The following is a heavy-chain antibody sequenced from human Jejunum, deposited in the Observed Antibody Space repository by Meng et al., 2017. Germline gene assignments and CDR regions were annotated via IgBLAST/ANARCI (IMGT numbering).Heavy chain of an antibody. Sequence: SETLSLTCTVSSASMNPYYWSWIRQPPGKGLEWIGYIHYSGSTDYNPSLLSRLTISVDTSKNHFSLKLMSVTAADTAVYYCARGNGWHDYWGQGTLVTVSS. J-gene: IGHJ4*02. V-gene: IGHV4-59*01. CDR3: ARGNGWHDY. D-gene: IGHD6-19*01. CDR1: SASMNPYY. CDR2: IHYSGST.